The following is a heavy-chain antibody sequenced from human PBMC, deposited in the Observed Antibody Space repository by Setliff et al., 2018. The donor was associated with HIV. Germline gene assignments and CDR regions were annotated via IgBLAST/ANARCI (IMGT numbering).Heavy chain of an antibody. V-gene: IGHV3-23*01. Sequence: GSLRLSCASSGFTFSSYAMTWVRQAPGKGLECVAVISGSGGDTYYADSVKGQFVISREKSKSTLYLQMNSLRAEDTAVYYCAKKTAAYTSGSWLHYWGQGTLVTVSS. D-gene: IGHD3-10*01. CDR2: ISGSGGDT. CDR3: AKKTAAYTSGSWLHY. J-gene: IGHJ4*02. CDR1: GFTFSSYA.